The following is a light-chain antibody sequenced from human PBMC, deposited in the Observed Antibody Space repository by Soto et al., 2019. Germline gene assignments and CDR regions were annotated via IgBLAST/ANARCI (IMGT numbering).Light chain of an antibody. Sequence: EIVLTQSPATLSLSPGERATLSCRASQSVTSSYLAWYQQKPGQAPRLLLYGASSGATGIPDRFSGSGSGTHFALTLRRLEPEDFAVYYCQQYGSSPKTFGQGNKVDIK. CDR1: QSVTSSY. CDR3: QQYGSSPKT. J-gene: IGKJ1*01. V-gene: IGKV3-20*01. CDR2: GAS.